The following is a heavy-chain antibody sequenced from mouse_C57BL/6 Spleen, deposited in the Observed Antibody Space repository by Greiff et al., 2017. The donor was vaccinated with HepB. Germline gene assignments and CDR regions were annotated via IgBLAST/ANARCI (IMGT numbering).Heavy chain of an antibody. D-gene: IGHD2-10*01. Sequence: QVQLQQSGPELVKPGASVKISCKASGYAFSSSWMNWVKQRPGKGLEWIGRIYPGDGDTNYNGKFKGKATLTADKSSSTAYMQLSSLTSEDSAVYFCARSLPLLYFDYWGQGTTLTVSS. J-gene: IGHJ2*01. CDR3: ARSLPLLYFDY. V-gene: IGHV1-82*01. CDR1: GYAFSSSW. CDR2: IYPGDGDT.